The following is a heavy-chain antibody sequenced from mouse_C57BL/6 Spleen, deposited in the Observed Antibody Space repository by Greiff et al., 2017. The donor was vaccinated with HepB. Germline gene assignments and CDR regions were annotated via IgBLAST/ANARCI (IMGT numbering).Heavy chain of an antibody. D-gene: IGHD4-1*02. V-gene: IGHV1-80*01. CDR3: ARAAATGAVPCAY. CDR2: IYPGDGDT. Sequence: VQLQQSGAELVKPGASVKISCKASGYAFSSYWMNWVKQRPGKGLEWIGQIYPGDGDTNYNGKFKGKATLTADKSSSTAYMQLSSLTSEDSAVDFCARAAATGAVPCAYWGQGTLVTVSA. CDR1: GYAFSSYW. J-gene: IGHJ3*01.